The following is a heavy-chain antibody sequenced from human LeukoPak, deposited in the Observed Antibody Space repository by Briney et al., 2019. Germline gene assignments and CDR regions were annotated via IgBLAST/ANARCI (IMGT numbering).Heavy chain of an antibody. D-gene: IGHD6-13*01. CDR2: IYYSGST. CDR3: ARVTPYSSSWTNWYFDL. CDR1: GGSISSSSYY. V-gene: IGHV4-39*07. J-gene: IGHJ2*01. Sequence: SETLSLACTVSGGSISSSSYYWGWIRQPPGKGLEWIGSIYYSGSTYYNPSLKSRVTISVDTSKNQFSLKLSSVTAADTAVYYCARVTPYSSSWTNWYFDLWGRGTLVTVSS.